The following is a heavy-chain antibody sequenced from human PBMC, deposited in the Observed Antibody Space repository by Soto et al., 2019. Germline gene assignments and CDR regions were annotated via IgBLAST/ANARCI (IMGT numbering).Heavy chain of an antibody. CDR3: ARYGSGSYYKSGTKSPFDP. V-gene: IGHV4-34*01. J-gene: IGHJ5*02. CDR2: INHSGST. D-gene: IGHD3-10*01. Sequence: SETLSLTCAVYGGSFSGYYWSWILQPPGKGLEWIGEINHSGSTNYNPSLKSRVTISVDTSKNQFSLKLSSVTAADTAVYYCARYGSGSYYKSGTKSPFDPWGQGTLVTVSS. CDR1: GGSFSGYY.